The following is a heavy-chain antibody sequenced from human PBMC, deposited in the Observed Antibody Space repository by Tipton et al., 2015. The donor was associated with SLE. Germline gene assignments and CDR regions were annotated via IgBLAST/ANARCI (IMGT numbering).Heavy chain of an antibody. CDR1: GGSISSGSYY. D-gene: IGHD6-13*01. J-gene: IGHJ5*02. CDR3: ARGIAAAGTAVRYWFDP. CDR2: IYTSGST. Sequence: LRLSCTVSGGSISSGSYYWSWIRQPAGKGLEWIGRIYTSGSTNYNPSLKSRVTISVDTSKNQFSLKLSSVTAADTAVYYCARGIAAAGTAVRYWFDPWGQGTLVTVSS. V-gene: IGHV4-61*02.